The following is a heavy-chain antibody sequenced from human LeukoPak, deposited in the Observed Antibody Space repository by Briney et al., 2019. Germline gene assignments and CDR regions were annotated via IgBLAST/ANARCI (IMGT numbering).Heavy chain of an antibody. CDR2: ISYDGSNK. CDR1: GFTFSSYG. Sequence: GGSVRLSCVASGFTFSSYGMHWVRQAPGKGLEWVAVISYDGSNKYYADSVKGRFTISRDNSTSTRYLQKNSLRAEDTVVYYCVKVPYYYGSGRDIAYWGQGSLVTVSS. J-gene: IGHJ4*02. CDR3: VKVPYYYGSGRDIAY. V-gene: IGHV3-30*18. D-gene: IGHD3-10*01.